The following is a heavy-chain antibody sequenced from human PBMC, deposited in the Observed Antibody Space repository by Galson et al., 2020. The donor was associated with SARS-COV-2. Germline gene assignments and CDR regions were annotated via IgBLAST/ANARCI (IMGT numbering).Heavy chain of an antibody. J-gene: IGHJ3*02. CDR2: ISYDGSNK. CDR1: GFTFSSYA. V-gene: IGHV3-30-3*01. Sequence: TGGSLRLSCAASGFTFSSYAMYWVRQAPGKGLEWVAVISYDGSNKYYADSVKGRFTISRDNSKNTLYLQMNSLRAEDTAVYYCARVNSGSYQGAFDIWGQGTMVTVSS. D-gene: IGHD1-26*01. CDR3: ARVNSGSYQGAFDI.